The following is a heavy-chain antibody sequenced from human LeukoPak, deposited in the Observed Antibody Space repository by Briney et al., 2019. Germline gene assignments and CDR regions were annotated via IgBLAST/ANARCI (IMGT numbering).Heavy chain of an antibody. V-gene: IGHV3-9*01. J-gene: IGHJ4*02. CDR2: ISWNSGSI. CDR3: ARATPCDY. Sequence: PGRSLRLSCAASGFTFDDYAMHWVRQAPGKGLEWVSGISWNSGSIGYADSVKGRFTISRDNAKNTLYLQMNSLRAEDTAVYYCARATPCDYWGQGTLVTVSS. CDR1: GFTFDDYA.